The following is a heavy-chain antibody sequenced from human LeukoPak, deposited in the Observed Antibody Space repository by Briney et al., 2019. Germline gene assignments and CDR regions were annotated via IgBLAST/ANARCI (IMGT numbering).Heavy chain of an antibody. CDR3: ARPDYYGSGSYAFDI. CDR2: IRYDGNNK. CDR1: GYTFSAYG. V-gene: IGHV3-30*02. J-gene: IGHJ3*02. Sequence: GGSLRVSCAASGYTFSAYGMLWVRQAPGKGLEWVAFIRYDGNNKYYADSVKGRFIISRDDSKNTLFLYMNSLRSDDTAVYYCARPDYYGSGSYAFDIWGQGTMVTVSS. D-gene: IGHD3-10*01.